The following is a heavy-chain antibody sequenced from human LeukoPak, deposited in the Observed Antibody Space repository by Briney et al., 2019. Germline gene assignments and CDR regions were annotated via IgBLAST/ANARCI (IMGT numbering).Heavy chain of an antibody. CDR3: ARLKSWGRHGQIDY. D-gene: IGHD3-16*01. J-gene: IGHJ4*02. V-gene: IGHV4-59*08. CDR1: GGSISSYY. Sequence: SETLSLTCTVSGGSISSYYWSWIRQPPGKGLEWIGYIYYSGSTNYNPSLKSRVTISVDTSKNHFSLKLSSVTAADTAVYYCARLKSWGRHGQIDYWGQGTLVTVSS. CDR2: IYYSGST.